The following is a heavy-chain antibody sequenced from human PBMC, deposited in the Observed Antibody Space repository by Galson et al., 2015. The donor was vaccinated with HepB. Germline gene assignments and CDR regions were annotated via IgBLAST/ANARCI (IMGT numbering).Heavy chain of an antibody. V-gene: IGHV1-3*01. CDR3: ARDRLRTGIQLWLVFDY. D-gene: IGHD5-18*01. CDR1: GYTFTSCA. CDR2: ISVANGNT. J-gene: IGHJ4*02. Sequence: SVKVSCKASGYTFTSCAIHWVRQAPGQRLEWMGWISVANGNTKYSQNFQGRVTITRDTSASTAYMELSSLRSEDTAVYYCARDRLRTGIQLWLVFDYWGQGTLVTVSA.